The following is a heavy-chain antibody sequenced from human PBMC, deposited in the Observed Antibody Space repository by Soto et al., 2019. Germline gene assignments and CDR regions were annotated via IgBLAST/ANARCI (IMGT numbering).Heavy chain of an antibody. V-gene: IGHV3-66*01. Sequence: GGSLRLSCAASGFTVNSNYMSWVRQAPGKGLEWVSGIYSGGSTYYADSVKGRFTISRDNSKNTLYLQMNSLRAEDTAVYYCARGLAVVPAAMYPPPYYYYYMDVWGKGTTVTVSS. CDR2: IYSGGST. D-gene: IGHD2-2*01. CDR3: ARGLAVVPAAMYPPPYYYYYMDV. CDR1: GFTVNSNY. J-gene: IGHJ6*03.